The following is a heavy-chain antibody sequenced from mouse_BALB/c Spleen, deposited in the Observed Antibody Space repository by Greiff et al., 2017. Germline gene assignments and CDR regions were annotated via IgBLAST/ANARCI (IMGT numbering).Heavy chain of an antibody. V-gene: IGHV1S22*01. CDR1: GYTFTSYW. Sequence: LQQPGSELVRPGASVKLSCKASGYTFTSYWMHWVKQRHGQGLEWIGNIYPGSGSTNYDEKFKSKGTLTVDKSSSTAYMHLSSLTSEDSAVYYCTREGYYYGSSYFDYGGQGTTLTVSS. CDR3: TREGYYYGSSYFDY. D-gene: IGHD1-1*01. J-gene: IGHJ2*01. CDR2: IYPGSGST.